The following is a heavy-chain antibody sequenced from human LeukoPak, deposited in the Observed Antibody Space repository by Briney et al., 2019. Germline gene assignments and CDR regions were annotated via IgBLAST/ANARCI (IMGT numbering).Heavy chain of an antibody. CDR3: ARGKRVLLWFGELLDRNNWFDP. D-gene: IGHD3-10*01. CDR1: GYTFTSYY. J-gene: IGHJ5*02. V-gene: IGHV1-46*01. CDR2: INPSGGST. Sequence: ASVKVSCKASGYTFTSYYMHWVRQAPGQGLEWMGIINPSGGSTSYAQKFQGRVTMTRDMSTSTVYMELSSLRSEDTAVYYCARGKRVLLWFGELLDRNNWFDPWGQGTLVTVSS.